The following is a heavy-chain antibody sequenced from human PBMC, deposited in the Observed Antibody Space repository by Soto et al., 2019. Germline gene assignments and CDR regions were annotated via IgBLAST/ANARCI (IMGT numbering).Heavy chain of an antibody. CDR3: ARETGVATSFGYYYYMDV. CDR2: IGTAGDT. CDR1: GFTFSSYD. D-gene: IGHD5-12*01. J-gene: IGHJ6*03. V-gene: IGHV3-13*01. Sequence: GGSLRLSCAASGFTFSSYDMHWVRQATGKGLEWVSAIGTAGDTYYPGSVKGRFTISRENAKNSLYLQMNSQRAGDTAVYYCARETGVATSFGYYYYMDVWGKGTTVTVSS.